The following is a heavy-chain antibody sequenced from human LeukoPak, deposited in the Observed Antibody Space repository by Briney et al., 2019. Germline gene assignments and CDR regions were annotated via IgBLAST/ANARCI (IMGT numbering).Heavy chain of an antibody. D-gene: IGHD3-22*01. Sequence: GESLKISCKGFGYTFTRHWIAWVRQMPGKGLEWMGIIYPGVSDTRYRPSFLGLVTISADKSISTAFVEWGSLKAWDTAIVYCARQWESAAGYYEYVMDVWGQGTTVTVSS. J-gene: IGHJ6*02. CDR1: GYTFTRHW. CDR2: IYPGVSDT. CDR3: ARQWESAAGYYEYVMDV. V-gene: IGHV5-51*01.